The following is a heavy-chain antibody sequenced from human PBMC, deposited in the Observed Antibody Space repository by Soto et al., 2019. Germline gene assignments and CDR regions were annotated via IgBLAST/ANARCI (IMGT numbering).Heavy chain of an antibody. Sequence: QVQLQESGPGLVKPSQTLSLTCTVSGGSISSGDYYWSWIRQPPGKGLEWIGDIYYSGSTYYNPSLKSRVTISVDTSKNQFSRKLSSGTAADTAVYYCARVGGFGATTIDYWGQGTLVTVSS. J-gene: IGHJ4*02. CDR1: GGSISSGDYY. D-gene: IGHD3-10*01. V-gene: IGHV4-30-4*01. CDR2: IYYSGST. CDR3: ARVGGFGATTIDY.